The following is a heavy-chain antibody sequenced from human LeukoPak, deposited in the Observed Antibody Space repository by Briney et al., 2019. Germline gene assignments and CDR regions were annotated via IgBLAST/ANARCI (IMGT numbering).Heavy chain of an antibody. D-gene: IGHD4-17*01. CDR2: ISDDGRSK. J-gene: IGHJ4*02. V-gene: IGHV3-30*18. CDR1: GFSFIGYG. Sequence: GGSLRLSCGNSGFSFIGYGMHWVRQAPGKGLEWVGVISDDGRSKDYADSVKGRFTISRDNSKDTLYLQMNSLRAEDTAVYYCAKRPSDYGDYVTYFDHWGQGTLSPSPQ. CDR3: AKRPSDYGDYVTYFDH.